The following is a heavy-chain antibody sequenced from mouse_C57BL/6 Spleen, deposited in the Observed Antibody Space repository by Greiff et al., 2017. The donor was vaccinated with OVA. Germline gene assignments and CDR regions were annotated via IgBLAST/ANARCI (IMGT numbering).Heavy chain of an antibody. D-gene: IGHD2-4*01. CDR1: GFTFSSYA. CDR3: TREGMIYYDYDTYFDV. V-gene: IGHV5-9-1*02. Sequence: EVMLVESGEGLVKPGGSLKLSCAASGFTFSSYAMSWVRQTPEKRLEWVAYISSGGDYIYYADTVKGRFTISRDNARNTLYRQMSSLKSEDTAMYYCTREGMIYYDYDTYFDVWGTGTTVTVSS. J-gene: IGHJ1*03. CDR2: ISSGGDYI.